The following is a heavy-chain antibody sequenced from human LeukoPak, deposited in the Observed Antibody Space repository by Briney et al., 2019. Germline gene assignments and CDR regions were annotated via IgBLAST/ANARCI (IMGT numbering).Heavy chain of an antibody. V-gene: IGHV3-23*01. CDR3: AKMNARYCSGGSCYFSYFDY. Sequence: PGGSLRLSCAASGFTFSSYAMSWVRQAPGKGLEWVSAISGSGGSTYYADSVKGRFTISRDNSKNTLYLQMNSLRAEGTAVYYCAKMNARYCSGGSCYFSYFDYWGQGTLVTVSS. CDR2: ISGSGGST. D-gene: IGHD2-15*01. CDR1: GFTFSSYA. J-gene: IGHJ4*02.